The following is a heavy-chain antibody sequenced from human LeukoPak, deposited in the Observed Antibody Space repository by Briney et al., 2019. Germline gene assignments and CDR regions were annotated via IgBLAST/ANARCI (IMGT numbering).Heavy chain of an antibody. CDR1: GFTFGDYA. Sequence: GGSLRLSCTASGFTFGDYAMNWVRQAPGKGLEWVAFIRSKAYGMTKVYDTSVKGRFTISRDDSKSIAYLQMNSLKAEDTAVYYCTREYDFWSGYFSDFDYWGEGTLVTVSS. D-gene: IGHD3-3*01. CDR3: TREYDFWSGYFSDFDY. V-gene: IGHV3-49*04. CDR2: IRSKAYGMTK. J-gene: IGHJ4*02.